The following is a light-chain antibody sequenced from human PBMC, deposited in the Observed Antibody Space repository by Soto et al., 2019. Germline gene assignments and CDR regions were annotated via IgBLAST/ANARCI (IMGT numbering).Light chain of an antibody. CDR2: EVS. CDR1: SSDVGGYNY. V-gene: IGLV2-8*01. J-gene: IGLJ1*01. Sequence: QSALTQPPSASGSPGQSVTISCTGTSSDVGGYNYVSWYQQHPGKAPKLMIYEVSKRPSGVPDRFSGSKSGNTASLPVSGLQAEDEADYYCSSYAGSNIYVFGTGTQLTVL. CDR3: SSYAGSNIYV.